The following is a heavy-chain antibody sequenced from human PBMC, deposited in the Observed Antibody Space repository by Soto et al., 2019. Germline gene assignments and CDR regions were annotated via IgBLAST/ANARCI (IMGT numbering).Heavy chain of an antibody. CDR2: IWYDGSNK. D-gene: IGHD4-17*01. CDR3: ARAYGDWRYFDY. J-gene: IGHJ4*02. CDR1: GFTFSSYG. Sequence: QVYLVESGGGVVQPGTSLRLSCAASGFTFSSYGMHWVRQTPGKGLDWVAVIWYDGSNKYYPDSVKGRFTISRDNSKNTLYLQVNSLRVEDTAVYYCARAYGDWRYFDYWGQGTLVTVSS. V-gene: IGHV3-33*01.